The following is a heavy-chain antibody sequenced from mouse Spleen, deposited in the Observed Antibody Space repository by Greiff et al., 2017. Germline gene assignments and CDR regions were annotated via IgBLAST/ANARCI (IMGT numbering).Heavy chain of an antibody. Sequence: VQLQQSGAELVRPGASVKLSCKASGYTFTDYYINWVKQRPGQGLEWIARIYPGSGNTYYNEKFKGKATLTAEKSSSTAYMQLSSLTSEDSAVYFCARRRTTAKGGYFDYWGQGTTLTVSS. CDR3: ARRRTTAKGGYFDY. J-gene: IGHJ2*01. CDR2: IYPGSGNT. D-gene: IGHD1-2*01. CDR1: GYTFTDYY. V-gene: IGHV1-76*01.